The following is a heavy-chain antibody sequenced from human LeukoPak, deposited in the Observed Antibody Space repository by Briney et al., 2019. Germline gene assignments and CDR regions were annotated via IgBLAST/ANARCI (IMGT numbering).Heavy chain of an antibody. CDR3: ARGKRRFDY. J-gene: IGHJ4*02. CDR1: GFSFSESY. Sequence: GGSLRLSCAASGFSFSESYMSWTRQTPGRGLEWVAYISGSGSSMYYADAVKGRFTISRDNARNSLYLYMSSLRADDTAVFYCARGKRRFDYWGQGTLVTVSS. CDR2: ISGSGSSM. V-gene: IGHV3-11*01.